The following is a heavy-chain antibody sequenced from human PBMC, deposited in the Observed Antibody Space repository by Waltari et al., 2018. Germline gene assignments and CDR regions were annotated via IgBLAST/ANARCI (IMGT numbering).Heavy chain of an antibody. CDR2: ISSSSSYI. CDR3: ARSYSSGGFDY. V-gene: IGHV3-21*01. CDR1: GFTFSSYS. Sequence: EVQLVESGGGLVKPGGSLRLSCAASGFTFSSYSMNWVRQAPGEGVEWVSSISSSSSYIYYADSVKCRFTISRDNAKNSLYLQMNSLRAEDTAVYYCARSYSSGGFDYWGQGTLVTVSS. J-gene: IGHJ4*02. D-gene: IGHD6-19*01.